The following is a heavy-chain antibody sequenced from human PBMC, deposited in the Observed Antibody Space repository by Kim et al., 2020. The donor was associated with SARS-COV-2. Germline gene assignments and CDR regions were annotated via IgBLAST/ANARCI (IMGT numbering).Heavy chain of an antibody. CDR2: IYHSGST. J-gene: IGHJ3*02. CDR3: ASKVLRYPYAFDI. CDR1: GGSISSSNW. V-gene: IGHV4-4*02. Sequence: SETLSLTCAVSGGSISSSNWWSWVRQPPGKGLEWIGEIYHSGSTNYNPSLKSRVTISVDKSRNQFSLKLSSVTAADTAVYYCASKVLRYPYAFDIWGQGTMVTVSS. D-gene: IGHD3-9*01.